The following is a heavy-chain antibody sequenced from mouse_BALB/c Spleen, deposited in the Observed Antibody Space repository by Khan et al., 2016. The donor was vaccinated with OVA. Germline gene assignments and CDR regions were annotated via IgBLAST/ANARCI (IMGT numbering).Heavy chain of an antibody. CDR3: ASGGFAY. CDR2: ISSLAYTI. Sequence: EVELVESGGGLVQPGGSRKLSCAASGFTFIDYGMAWVRQTPGKGPAWIAFISSLAYTIYSADTVTGRFTISRENAKKTLYLEMSSLRSDDTAMLYCASGGFAYWGQGILVTVSA. J-gene: IGHJ3*01. CDR1: GFTFIDYG. V-gene: IGHV5-15*02.